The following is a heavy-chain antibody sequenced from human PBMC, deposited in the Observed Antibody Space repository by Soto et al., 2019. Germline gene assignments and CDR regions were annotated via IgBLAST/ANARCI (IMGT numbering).Heavy chain of an antibody. CDR1: GFTFDDFA. J-gene: IGHJ6*02. CDR2: VNWDGDTT. CDR3: AKGATVTTHYPSYGMDV. D-gene: IGHD4-17*01. Sequence: GGSLRLSCAASGFTFDDFAMCWVRQVPGKGLEWISLVNWDGDTTFYADSVKGRFIISGDNSKNSVYLQMNSLRSEDSAMYYCAKGATVTTHYPSYGMDVWGQGTTVTVSS. V-gene: IGHV3-43D*04.